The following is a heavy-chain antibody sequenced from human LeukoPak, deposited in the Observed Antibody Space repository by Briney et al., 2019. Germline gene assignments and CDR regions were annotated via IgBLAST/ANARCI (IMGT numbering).Heavy chain of an antibody. V-gene: IGHV4-34*01. CDR1: GGSFSGYY. Sequence: SETLSLTCAVYGGSFSGYYWSWIRQPPGKGLEWIGEINHSGSTNYNPSLKSRVTISVDTSKNQFSLKLSSVTAADTAVYYCGRGARGDSTPYYYGMDVWGQGTTVTVSS. D-gene: IGHD4-17*01. CDR2: INHSGST. CDR3: GRGARGDSTPYYYGMDV. J-gene: IGHJ6*02.